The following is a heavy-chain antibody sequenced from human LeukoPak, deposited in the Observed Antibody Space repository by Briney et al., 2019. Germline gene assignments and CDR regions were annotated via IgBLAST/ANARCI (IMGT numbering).Heavy chain of an antibody. J-gene: IGHJ3*02. D-gene: IGHD6-19*01. CDR1: GYSFTSYW. CDR2: IDPSDSYT. CDR3: ARRLQTAVAGTGAFDI. Sequence: PGESLKISCKGSGYSFTSYWISWVRQMPGKGLEWMGRIDPSDSYTNYSPSFQGHVTISADKSINTAYLQWSSLKASDTAMYYCARRLQTAVAGTGAFDIWGQGTMVTVSS. V-gene: IGHV5-10-1*01.